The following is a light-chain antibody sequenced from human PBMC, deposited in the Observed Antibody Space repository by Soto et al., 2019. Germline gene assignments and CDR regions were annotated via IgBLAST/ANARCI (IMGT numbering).Light chain of an antibody. V-gene: IGKV3-15*01. CDR3: QQYNNWPWYT. J-gene: IGKJ2*01. CDR2: GAS. Sequence: EIVMTQSPATPSVSTGERATLSCRASQSVSSNFAWYQQKPGQAPRLLIYGASTRATGIPARFSGSGSGTEFTLTISSLQSEDFAVYYCQQYNNWPWYTFGQGTKLEIK. CDR1: QSVSSN.